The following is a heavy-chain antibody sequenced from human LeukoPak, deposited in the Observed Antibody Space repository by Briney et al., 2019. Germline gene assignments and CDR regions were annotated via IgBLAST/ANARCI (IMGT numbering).Heavy chain of an antibody. Sequence: GASVKVSCKASGYTFTSYGISWVRQAPGQGLEWMGWISAYNGNTNYAQKLQGRVTMTTDTSTSTAYMELRSLRSDDTAVYYCARFSFGVAIRGYFDYWGQGTLVTVSS. D-gene: IGHD3-3*01. V-gene: IGHV1-18*01. CDR3: ARFSFGVAIRGYFDY. CDR1: GYTFTSYG. J-gene: IGHJ4*02. CDR2: ISAYNGNT.